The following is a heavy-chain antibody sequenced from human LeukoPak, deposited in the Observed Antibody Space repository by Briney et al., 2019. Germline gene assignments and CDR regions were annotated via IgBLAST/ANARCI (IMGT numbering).Heavy chain of an antibody. CDR1: GFSLSTSGMC. J-gene: IGHJ4*02. CDR2: IDWDDDK. V-gene: IGHV2-70*11. Sequence: ESGPTLVNPTQTLTLTCTFSGFSLSTSGMCVSWIRQPPGKALEWLARIDWDDDKYYSTSLKTRLTISKDTSKNQVVLTMTSMDPVDTATYYCARIKDPGLSYYFDYWGQGTLVTVPS. CDR3: ARIKDPGLSYYFDY. D-gene: IGHD1-14*01.